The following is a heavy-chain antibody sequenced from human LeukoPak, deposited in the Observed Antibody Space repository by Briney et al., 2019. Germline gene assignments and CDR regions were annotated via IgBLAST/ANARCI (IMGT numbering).Heavy chain of an antibody. CDR3: ATLELGDYYYYYMDV. V-gene: IGHV1-24*01. D-gene: IGHD1-26*01. Sequence: ASVKVSCKASGYTFTSYDINWVRQATGQGLEWMGGFDPEDGETIYAQKFQGRVTMTEDTSTDTAYMELSSLRSEDTAVYYCATLELGDYYYYYMDVWGKGTTVTVSS. CDR2: FDPEDGET. CDR1: GYTFTSYD. J-gene: IGHJ6*03.